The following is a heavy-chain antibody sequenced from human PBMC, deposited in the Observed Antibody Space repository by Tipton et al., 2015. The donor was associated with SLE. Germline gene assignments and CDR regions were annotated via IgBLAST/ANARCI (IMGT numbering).Heavy chain of an antibody. D-gene: IGHD3-3*01. Sequence: TLSLTCAVYGGSFSGYYWSWIRQPPGKGLEWIGEINHSGSTNYNPSLKSRVTISVDTSKNQFSLKLSSVTAADTAVYYCAREVSTYYDFWSGSFDYWGQGTLVTVSS. CDR1: GGSFSGYY. V-gene: IGHV4-34*01. CDR2: INHSGST. J-gene: IGHJ4*02. CDR3: AREVSTYYDFWSGSFDY.